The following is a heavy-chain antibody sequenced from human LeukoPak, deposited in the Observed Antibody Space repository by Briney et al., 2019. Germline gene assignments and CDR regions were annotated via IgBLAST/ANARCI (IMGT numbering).Heavy chain of an antibody. CDR1: SGSISTSNYY. Sequence: SETLSLTCTVSSGSISTSNYYWGWVRQPPGKALEWIGNIFYSGSTYYSPSLKSRVTISLDTSRNQFSLKLNSVTAADTAVYYCARAGWYTLDNWGQGTLVTVSS. CDR3: ARAGWYTLDN. V-gene: IGHV4-39*07. J-gene: IGHJ4*02. CDR2: IFYSGST. D-gene: IGHD2-15*01.